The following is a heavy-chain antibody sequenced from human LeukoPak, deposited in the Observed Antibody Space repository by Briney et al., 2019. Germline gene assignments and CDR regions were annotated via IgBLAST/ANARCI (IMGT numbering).Heavy chain of an antibody. D-gene: IGHD5-12*01. V-gene: IGHV3-21*01. Sequence: GGSLRLSCAASGFTFSSYSMNWVRQAPGKGLEWVSSISSSSSYIYYADSVKGRFTISRDNAKNSLYLQMNSLRAEDTAVYDCARYSGYDWDYGMDVWGQGTTVTVSS. CDR1: GFTFSSYS. CDR2: ISSSSSYI. J-gene: IGHJ6*02. CDR3: ARYSGYDWDYGMDV.